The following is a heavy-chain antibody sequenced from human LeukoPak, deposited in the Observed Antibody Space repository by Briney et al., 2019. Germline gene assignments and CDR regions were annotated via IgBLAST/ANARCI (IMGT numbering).Heavy chain of an antibody. V-gene: IGHV1-2*04. Sequence: GASVKVSCKASGYTFTGYYMHWVRQAPGQGLEWMGWINPNSGGTNYAQKFQGWVTMTRDTSMSTAYMELSRLRSDDTAVYYCATSRGFGELSYFDYWGQGTLVTVSS. CDR2: INPNSGGT. D-gene: IGHD3-10*01. CDR3: ATSRGFGELSYFDY. CDR1: GYTFTGYY. J-gene: IGHJ4*02.